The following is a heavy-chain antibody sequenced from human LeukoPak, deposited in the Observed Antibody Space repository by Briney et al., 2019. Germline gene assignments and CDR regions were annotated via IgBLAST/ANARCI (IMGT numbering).Heavy chain of an antibody. CDR1: GFTFSSYA. D-gene: IGHD3-10*01. V-gene: IGHV3-23*01. CDR3: AKEGLLWFGELLHNYFDY. CDR2: ISGSGGST. Sequence: GGSLRLSCAASGFTFSSYAMSWFRQAPGKGLEWVSAISGSGGSTYYADSVKGRFTISRDNSKNTLYLQMNSLRAEDTAVYYCAKEGLLWFGELLHNYFDYWGQGTLVTVSS. J-gene: IGHJ4*02.